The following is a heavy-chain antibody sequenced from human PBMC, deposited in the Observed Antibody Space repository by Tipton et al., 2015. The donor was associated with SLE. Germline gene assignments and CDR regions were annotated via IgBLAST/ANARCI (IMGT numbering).Heavy chain of an antibody. D-gene: IGHD2-15*01. Sequence: TLSLTCTVSGGSISCYYWSWIRQPPGKGLEWIGYIYYSGSTNYNPSLKSRVTISVDTSKNQFSLKLSSVTAADTAVYYCARGYCSGGSCHGGYNWFDPWGQGTLLTVSS. CDR3: ARGYCSGGSCHGGYNWFDP. CDR2: IYYSGST. V-gene: IGHV4-59*08. CDR1: GGSISCYY. J-gene: IGHJ5*02.